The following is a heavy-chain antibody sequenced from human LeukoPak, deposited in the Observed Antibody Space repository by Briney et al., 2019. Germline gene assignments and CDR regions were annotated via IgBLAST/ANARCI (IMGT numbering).Heavy chain of an antibody. D-gene: IGHD3-22*01. CDR2: ISAYNGNT. CDR3: ARDSWYYYDSSGYGGY. J-gene: IGHJ4*02. Sequence: AAVKVSCKSSGGTFSSYAISWVRQAPGQGLEWMGWISAYNGNTNYAQKLQGRVTMTTDTSTSTAYMELRSLRSDDTAVYYCARDSWYYYDSSGYGGYWGQGTLVTVSS. CDR1: GGTFSSYA. V-gene: IGHV1-18*01.